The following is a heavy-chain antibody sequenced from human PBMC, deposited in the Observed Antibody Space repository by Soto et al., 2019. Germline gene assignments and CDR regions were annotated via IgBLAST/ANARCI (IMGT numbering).Heavy chain of an antibody. J-gene: IGHJ4*02. CDR1: GGTFSSYA. CDR2: IIPIFGTA. Sequence: QVQLVQSGAEVKKPGSSVKVSCKASGGTFSSYAISWVRQAPGQGLEWMGGIIPIFGTANYAQKFQGRVTITADESTSTAYMELSSLRSEDTAVYYCATAPLGEFRYYFDYWGQGTLVTVSS. CDR3: ATAPLGEFRYYFDY. D-gene: IGHD3-10*01. V-gene: IGHV1-69*12.